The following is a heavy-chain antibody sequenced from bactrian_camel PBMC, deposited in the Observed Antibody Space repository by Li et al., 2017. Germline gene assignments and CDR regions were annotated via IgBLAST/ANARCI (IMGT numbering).Heavy chain of an antibody. J-gene: IGHJ6*01. V-gene: IGHV3-3*01. CDR1: GSTGGSYR. Sequence: VQLVESGGGSVQAGGSLKLSCAASGSTGGSYRMGWFRQAPGAEREGVAAISRSGTATYVADSVKGRVTISHDNFKNTVYLQMNSLKPEDTAMYYCAADRYLSDYCSGDFGFWGQGTQVTVS. CDR2: ISRSGTAT. D-gene: IGHD4*01. CDR3: AADRYLSDYCSGDFGF.